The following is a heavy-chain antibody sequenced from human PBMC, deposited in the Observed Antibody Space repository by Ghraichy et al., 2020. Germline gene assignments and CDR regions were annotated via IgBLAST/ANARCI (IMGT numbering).Heavy chain of an antibody. CDR1: GGSVSSGSYY. CDR2: IYYSGST. J-gene: IGHJ4*02. CDR3: ARSPEPTVTTIWFDY. Sequence: LSLTCTVSGGSVSSGSYYWSWIRQPPGKGLEWIGYIYYSGSTNYNPSLKSRVTISVDTSKNQFSLKLSSVTAADTAVYYCARSPEPTVTTIWFDYWGQGTLVTVSS. V-gene: IGHV4-61*01. D-gene: IGHD4-17*01.